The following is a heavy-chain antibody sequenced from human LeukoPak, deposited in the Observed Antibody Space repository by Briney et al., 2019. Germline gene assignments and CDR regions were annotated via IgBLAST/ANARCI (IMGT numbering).Heavy chain of an antibody. CDR3: ARTPGVGYYDSSGYYSI. Sequence: ASVKVSCKASGYTFTGYYMHWVRQAPGQGLEWMGWINPNSGGTNYAQKFQGWVTMTRDTSISTAYMELSRLRSDDAAVYYCARTPGVGYYDSSGYYSIWGQGTLVTVSS. D-gene: IGHD3-22*01. J-gene: IGHJ4*02. CDR1: GYTFTGYY. CDR2: INPNSGGT. V-gene: IGHV1-2*04.